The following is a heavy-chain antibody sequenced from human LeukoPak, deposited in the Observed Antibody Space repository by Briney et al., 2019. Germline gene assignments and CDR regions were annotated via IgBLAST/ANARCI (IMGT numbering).Heavy chain of an antibody. CDR3: ARVSSGFDY. CDR1: GFTFSSYW. V-gene: IGHV3-74*01. Sequence: QPGGSLRLSCAVSGFTFSSYWMHWVRQDPGKGLVWVSLINNDGSSTSYADSVKGRFTISRDNAKNTLYLQMNSLRAEDTAVYYCARVSSGFDYWGQGTLVTVSS. J-gene: IGHJ4*02. D-gene: IGHD3-10*01. CDR2: INNDGSST.